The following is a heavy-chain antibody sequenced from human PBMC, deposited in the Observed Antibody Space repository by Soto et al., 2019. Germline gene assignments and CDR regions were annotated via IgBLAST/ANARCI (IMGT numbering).Heavy chain of an antibody. CDR2: IIPIFGTA. Sequence: VASVKVSCKASGGTFSSYAISWVRQAPGQGLEWMGGIIPIFGTANYAQKFQGRVTITADESTSTAYMELSSLRSEDTAVYYCARKVEYCSGGSCYYYGMDVWGQGTTVTVSS. V-gene: IGHV1-69*13. CDR3: ARKVEYCSGGSCYYYGMDV. D-gene: IGHD2-15*01. J-gene: IGHJ6*02. CDR1: GGTFSSYA.